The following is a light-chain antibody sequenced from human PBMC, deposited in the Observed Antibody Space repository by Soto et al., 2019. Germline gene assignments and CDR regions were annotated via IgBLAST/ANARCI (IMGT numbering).Light chain of an antibody. CDR2: LND. Sequence: QSVLTQPPSLSATPGQRVNISCSGSFSNIGDNAVNWYQQLPGAAPKLLIYLNDQRPSGVPDRFSGSRSGTSAFLAISDLQSEDEADYYCAVWDDSLNALFGTGSKVTVL. J-gene: IGLJ1*01. CDR3: AVWDDSLNAL. CDR1: FSNIGDNA. V-gene: IGLV1-44*01.